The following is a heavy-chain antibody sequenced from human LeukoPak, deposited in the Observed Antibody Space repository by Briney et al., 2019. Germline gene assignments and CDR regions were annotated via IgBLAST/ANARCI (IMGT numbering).Heavy chain of an antibody. CDR1: GYTFTSYG. D-gene: IGHD3-10*01. V-gene: IGHV1-18*01. J-gene: IGHJ4*02. Sequence: ASVKVSCKASGYTFTSYGISWVREAPGQGLEWMGWISAYNGNTNYAQKLQGRVTMTTDTSTSTAYMELRSLRSDDTAVYYCARFAFDYYGSGPTGGWGQGTLVTVSS. CDR3: ARFAFDYYGSGPTGG. CDR2: ISAYNGNT.